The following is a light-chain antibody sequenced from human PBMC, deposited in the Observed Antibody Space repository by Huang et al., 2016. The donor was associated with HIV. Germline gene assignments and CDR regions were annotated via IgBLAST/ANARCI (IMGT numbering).Light chain of an antibody. CDR2: GAS. V-gene: IGKV3-15*01. Sequence: ERVMTQSPATVSLSPGERATLSCRASLSVSTNLAWYQQRPGQAPRLLIYGASTRATGIPARFSGGGSGAEFTLTISSLQSEEFAVYYWQQYDNWPLTFGGGTKVQIK. CDR1: LSVSTN. CDR3: QQYDNWPLT. J-gene: IGKJ4*01.